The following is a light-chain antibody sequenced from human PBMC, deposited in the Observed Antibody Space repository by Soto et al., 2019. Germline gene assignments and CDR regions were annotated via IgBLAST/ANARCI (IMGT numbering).Light chain of an antibody. V-gene: IGKV1-16*02. Sequence: IQMTHSPSSLSASVGSRVTITCRSSQGIANYLAWFQQKAEKAHKPLTYGASTLLSGVPSNCSGSASGTDFTLTIRSLQPEDLATYYCLQYRASPSTFGGGTKVDIK. CDR2: GAS. J-gene: IGKJ4*01. CDR3: LQYRASPST. CDR1: QGIANY.